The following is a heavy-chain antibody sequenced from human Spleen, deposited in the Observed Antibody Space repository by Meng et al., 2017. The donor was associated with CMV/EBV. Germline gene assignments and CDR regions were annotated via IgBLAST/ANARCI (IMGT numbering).Heavy chain of an antibody. D-gene: IGHD3-16*02. Sequence: SGAGVGWIRPPPGRALEWLALIYWNDDKNYSPSLNNRLTITKDTSRNQVVLTMTNVDPADTATYYCAHSRQYYDYVWGNYRKIFDSWGLGALVTVSS. V-gene: IGHV2-5*01. CDR1: SGAG. CDR2: IYWNDDK. J-gene: IGHJ4*02. CDR3: AHSRQYYDYVWGNYRKIFDS.